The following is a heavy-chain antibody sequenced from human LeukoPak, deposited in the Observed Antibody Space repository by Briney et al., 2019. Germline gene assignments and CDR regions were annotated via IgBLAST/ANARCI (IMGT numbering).Heavy chain of an antibody. CDR1: GGSISSYY. Sequence: SETLSLTCTVSGGSISSYYWSWIRQPPGKGLEWIGYIYYSGSTNYNPSLKSRVTISVDTSKNQFSLKLSSVTAADTAVYYCASMYSSGWYYFDYWGQGTLVTVSS. CDR3: ASMYSSGWYYFDY. V-gene: IGHV4-59*01. J-gene: IGHJ4*02. CDR2: IYYSGST. D-gene: IGHD6-19*01.